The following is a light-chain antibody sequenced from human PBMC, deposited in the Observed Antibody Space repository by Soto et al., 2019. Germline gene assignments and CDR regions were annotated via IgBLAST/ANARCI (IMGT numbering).Light chain of an antibody. Sequence: EIVLTQSPGTLSLFPGDRATLSSRASQRLFNSYMAWYQQKPGQPPRLLSYHASSRAAGVPDRVTGGGSGTDFSRARSGLEPDDFALYFCQQYERPPFAFGQATKLAIK. V-gene: IGKV3-20*01. CDR2: HAS. CDR3: QQYERPPFA. J-gene: IGKJ2*01. CDR1: QRLFNSY.